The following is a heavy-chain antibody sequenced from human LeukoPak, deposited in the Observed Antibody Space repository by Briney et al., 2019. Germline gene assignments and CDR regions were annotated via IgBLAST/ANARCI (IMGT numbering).Heavy chain of an antibody. Sequence: ASVKVSCKASGYTFTGYYMHWVRQAPGQGLEWMGWINPNSGGTNYAQKFQGRVTMTRDTSISTAYMELSRLRSDDTAVYYCARDIPFQYCSSATCYAGYYFDYWGQGTLVTVSS. CDR3: ARDIPFQYCSSATCYAGYYFDY. CDR1: GYTFTGYY. CDR2: INPNSGGT. V-gene: IGHV1-2*02. J-gene: IGHJ4*02. D-gene: IGHD2-2*01.